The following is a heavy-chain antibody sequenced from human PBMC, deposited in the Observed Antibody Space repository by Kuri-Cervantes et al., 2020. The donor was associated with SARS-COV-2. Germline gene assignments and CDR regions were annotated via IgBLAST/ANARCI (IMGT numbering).Heavy chain of an antibody. Sequence: ASVKVSCKASGYTFTGYYMHWVRQAPGQGLEWMGWINPNSGGTNYAQKFQGRVTMTRDTSISTAYMELSRPRSDDTAVYYCARSFDSSSWHLFDYWGQGTLVTVSS. V-gene: IGHV1-2*02. CDR2: INPNSGGT. CDR3: ARSFDSSSWHLFDY. D-gene: IGHD6-13*01. J-gene: IGHJ4*02. CDR1: GYTFTGYY.